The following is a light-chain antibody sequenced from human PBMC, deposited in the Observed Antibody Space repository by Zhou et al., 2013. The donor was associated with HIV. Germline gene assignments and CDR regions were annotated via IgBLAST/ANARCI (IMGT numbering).Light chain of an antibody. J-gene: IGKJ3*01. Sequence: EIMLTQSPATLSLSPGERATLSCRASQSIGSYLAWYQQTPGQAPRLLIYDASNRAAGIPARFSGSGSGTDFTLTIRSLEPEDFAVYYCQQYGNSPRFSFGPGTKVDI. V-gene: IGKV3-11*01. CDR3: QQYGNSPRFS. CDR1: QSIGSY. CDR2: DAS.